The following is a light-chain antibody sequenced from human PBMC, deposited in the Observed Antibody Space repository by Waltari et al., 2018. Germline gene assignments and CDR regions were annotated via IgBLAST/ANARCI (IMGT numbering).Light chain of an antibody. V-gene: IGKV3-15*01. Sequence: EIVMTQSPATLSVSPGERATPSCRASQSVSSNLAWYQQKPGQAPRLLIYGASTRATGIPSRFSGSGSGTEFTLTIGSLQSEDFAVYYCQQYNNWPPWTFGQGTKVEMK. CDR1: QSVSSN. CDR2: GAS. J-gene: IGKJ1*01. CDR3: QQYNNWPPWT.